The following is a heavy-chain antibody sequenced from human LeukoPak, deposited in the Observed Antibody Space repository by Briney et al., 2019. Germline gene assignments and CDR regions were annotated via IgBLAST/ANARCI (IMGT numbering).Heavy chain of an antibody. Sequence: GGSLRLSCAASGFTFDDYGMSWVRQAPGKGLEWVSGINWNGGSTGYADSVKGRFTISRDNSKNTLYLQMNSLRAEDTAVYYCARRTRLDAFDIWGQGTMVTVSS. J-gene: IGHJ3*02. CDR1: GFTFDDYG. CDR2: INWNGGST. D-gene: IGHD1-1*01. V-gene: IGHV3-20*04. CDR3: ARRTRLDAFDI.